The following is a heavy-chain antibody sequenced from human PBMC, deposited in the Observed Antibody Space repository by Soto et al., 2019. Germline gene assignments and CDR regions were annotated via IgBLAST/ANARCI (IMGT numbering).Heavy chain of an antibody. D-gene: IGHD6-6*01. CDR2: IIPILGIA. V-gene: IGHV1-69*02. Sequence: QVQLVQSGAEVKKPGSSVKVSCKASGGTFSSYTISWVRQAPGQGLEWMGRIIPILGIANYAQKFQGRVTITADKSTSTAYMELSSLRSEDTAVYYCASPNVYSSSHYYYYFYMDVWGKGTTVTVSS. CDR1: GGTFSSYT. J-gene: IGHJ6*03. CDR3: ASPNVYSSSHYYYYFYMDV.